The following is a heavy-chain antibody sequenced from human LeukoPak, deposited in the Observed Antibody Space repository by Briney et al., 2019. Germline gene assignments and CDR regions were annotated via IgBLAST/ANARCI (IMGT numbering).Heavy chain of an antibody. CDR1: GFTFSSHT. CDR2: ISATGFTT. Sequence: GGSLRLSCAASGFTFSSHTMSWVRQAPGKGLEWISDISATGFTTHHTDSVKGRFTISRDNSKSMLYLQMDGLRADDTAIYFCTKDVQVGPTRGFFDFWGQGTLVTVSS. J-gene: IGHJ4*03. D-gene: IGHD1-26*01. CDR3: TKDVQVGPTRGFFDF. V-gene: IGHV3-23*01.